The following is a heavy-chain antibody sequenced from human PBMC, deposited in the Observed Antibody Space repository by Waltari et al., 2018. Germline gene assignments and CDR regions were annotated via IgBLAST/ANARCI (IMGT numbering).Heavy chain of an antibody. CDR1: GFTFGSYW. CDR2: IQEDGSEK. D-gene: IGHD6-13*01. J-gene: IGHJ4*02. Sequence: EVQLVESVGGLVQPGGSLRLSCAASGFTFGSYWMSWVRQAPGKGLEWVANIQEDGSEKNYVDSVKGRFTISRDNAKNSLYLQMNSLRAEDTAVYFCARDNSSSWYFFDYWGQGTVVTVSS. CDR3: ARDNSSSWYFFDY. V-gene: IGHV3-7*01.